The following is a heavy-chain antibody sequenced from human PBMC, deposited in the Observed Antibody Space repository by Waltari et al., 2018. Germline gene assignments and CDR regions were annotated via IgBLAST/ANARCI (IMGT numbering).Heavy chain of an antibody. J-gene: IGHJ2*01. D-gene: IGHD5-18*01. CDR1: GGSISSSSYY. V-gene: IGHV4-39*01. CDR2: IYYSGST. CDR3: ARAKRIQLWFDGWYFDL. Sequence: QLQLQESGPGLVKPSETLSLTCTVSGGSISSSSYYWGWIRQPPGKGLEWIGSIYYSGSTYYNPSLKSRVTISVDTSKNQFSLKLSSVTAADTAVYYCARAKRIQLWFDGWYFDLWGRGTLVTVSS.